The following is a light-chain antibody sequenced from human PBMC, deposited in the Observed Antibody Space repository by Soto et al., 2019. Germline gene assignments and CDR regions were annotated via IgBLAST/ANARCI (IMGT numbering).Light chain of an antibody. CDR2: AAS. CDR1: HNIRTY. CDR3: QQTYSTPSYT. J-gene: IGKJ2*01. Sequence: DIQMTQSPSSLTASVGDTVTITCRASHNIRTYLNWYRQKPGKAPELLIYAASSLHSGVPSRFSGSGSGTDFTLTISSLQPEDFATYSCQQTYSTPSYTFGQGTK. V-gene: IGKV1-39*01.